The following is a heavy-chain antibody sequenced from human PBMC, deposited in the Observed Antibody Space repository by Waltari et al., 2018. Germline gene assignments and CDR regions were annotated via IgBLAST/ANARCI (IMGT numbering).Heavy chain of an antibody. CDR2: IYHSGST. D-gene: IGHD2-21*02. CDR3: ARDRAVVVTAYSGYFDL. Sequence: QVQLQESGPGLVTPSQTLSLTCTVPGGSISSGGYYWRWIRQHPGKGLEWIGYIYHSGSTYYNPSLKSRVTISVDRSKNQFSLKLSSVTAADTAVYYCARDRAVVVTAYSGYFDLWGRGTLVTVSS. V-gene: IGHV4-31*03. CDR1: GGSISSGGYY. J-gene: IGHJ2*01.